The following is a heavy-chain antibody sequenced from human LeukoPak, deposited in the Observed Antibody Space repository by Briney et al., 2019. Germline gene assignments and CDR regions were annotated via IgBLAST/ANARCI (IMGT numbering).Heavy chain of an antibody. CDR2: ILYTGST. CDR1: GGFVTSAHYY. D-gene: IGHD4-23*01. Sequence: PSETLSLTCTVSGGFVTSAHYYWNWIRQPPGKGLEWIGYILYTGSTNYNPYYNPSLKSRGTMSLDTSKNQFSLRLSSVTTADTAMYYCARVGFGNTPHPIDYWGQGTLVTVSS. V-gene: IGHV4-61*01. J-gene: IGHJ4*02. CDR3: ARVGFGNTPHPIDY.